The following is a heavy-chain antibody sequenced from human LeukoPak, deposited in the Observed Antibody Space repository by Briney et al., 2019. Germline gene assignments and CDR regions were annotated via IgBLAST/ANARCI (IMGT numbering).Heavy chain of an antibody. Sequence: PGRSLRLSCAASGFTFSSYAMHWVRQAPGKGLEWVAVISYDGSNKYYADSVKGRFTISRDNPKNTLYLQMNSLRAEDTAVYYCARGLTWIQLFYLDYWGQGTLVTVSS. D-gene: IGHD5-18*01. V-gene: IGHV3-30*04. CDR2: ISYDGSNK. CDR3: ARGLTWIQLFYLDY. CDR1: GFTFSSYA. J-gene: IGHJ4*02.